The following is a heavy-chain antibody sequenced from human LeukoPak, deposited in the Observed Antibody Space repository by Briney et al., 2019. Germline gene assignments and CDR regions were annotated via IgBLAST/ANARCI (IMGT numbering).Heavy chain of an antibody. V-gene: IGHV2-5*01. J-gene: IGHJ5*02. Sequence: SGPTLVNPTQTLTLTCTFSGFSLSTSGVGVGWIRQPPGKALEWLALIYWNDDKRYSPSLKSRLTITKDTSKNQVVLTMTNMDPVDTATYYCAHSGYSSSWYVGENNWFHPWGQGTLVTVSS. D-gene: IGHD6-13*01. CDR1: GFSLSTSGVG. CDR3: AHSGYSSSWYVGENNWFHP. CDR2: IYWNDDK.